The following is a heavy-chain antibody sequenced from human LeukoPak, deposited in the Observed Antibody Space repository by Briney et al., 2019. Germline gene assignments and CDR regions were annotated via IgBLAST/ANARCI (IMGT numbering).Heavy chain of an antibody. V-gene: IGHV3-30*02. D-gene: IGHD2/OR15-2a*01. CDR2: IWYDGTKK. CDR3: ARGRSTFDY. Sequence: PGGSLRLSCAASGFTFSSYGMHWVRQAPGKGLEWVAFIWYDGTKKYYADSVKGRFTISRDNSENTMYLQVNRLRAEDTAMYYCARGRSTFDYWGQGTLVTVSS. CDR1: GFTFSSYG. J-gene: IGHJ4*02.